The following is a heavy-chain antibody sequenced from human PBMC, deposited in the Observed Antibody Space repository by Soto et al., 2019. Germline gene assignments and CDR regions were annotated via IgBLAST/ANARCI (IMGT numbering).Heavy chain of an antibody. V-gene: IGHV3-30-3*01. Sequence: QVQLVESGGGVVQPGRSLRLSCAASGFTFSSYAMHWVRQAPGKGLEGVAVISYDGSNKYYADSVQGRFTISRDNSKNTLYLQMNSLRAEDTAVYFCARDYGDYDYLDYWGQGTPVTVSS. J-gene: IGHJ4*02. CDR3: ARDYGDYDYLDY. D-gene: IGHD4-17*01. CDR2: ISYDGSNK. CDR1: GFTFSSYA.